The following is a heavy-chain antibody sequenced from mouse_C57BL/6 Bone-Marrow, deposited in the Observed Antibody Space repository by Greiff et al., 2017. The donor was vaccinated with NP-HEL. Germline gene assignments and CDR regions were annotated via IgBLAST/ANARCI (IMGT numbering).Heavy chain of an antibody. V-gene: IGHV1-81*01. Sequence: QVQLKQSGAELARPGASVKLSCKASGYTFTSYGISWVKQRTGQGLEWIGEIYPRSGNTYYNEKFKGKATLTADKSSSTAYMELRSLTSEDSAVYFCAGWYYYHYYFDYWGQGTTLTVSS. CDR2: IYPRSGNT. J-gene: IGHJ2*01. D-gene: IGHD1-1*01. CDR1: GYTFTSYG. CDR3: AGWYYYHYYFDY.